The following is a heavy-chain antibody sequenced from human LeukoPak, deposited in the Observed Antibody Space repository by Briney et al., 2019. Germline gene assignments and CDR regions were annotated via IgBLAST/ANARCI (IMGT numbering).Heavy chain of an antibody. CDR1: GFSLSTSGMR. CDR2: IDWDDDK. D-gene: IGHD3-10*01. CDR3: AQGNYYGSGSYRYYFDY. V-gene: IGHV2-70*04. Sequence: SGPALVKPTQTLTLTCTFSGFSLSTSGMRVSWIRQPPGKALEWLARIDWDDDKFYSTSLKTRLTISKDTYKNQVVLTMTNMDPVDTATYYCAQGNYYGSGSYRYYFDYWGQGTLVTVSS. J-gene: IGHJ4*02.